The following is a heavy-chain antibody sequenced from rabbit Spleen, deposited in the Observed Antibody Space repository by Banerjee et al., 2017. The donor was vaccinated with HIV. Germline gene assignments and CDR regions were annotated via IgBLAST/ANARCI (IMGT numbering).Heavy chain of an antibody. J-gene: IGHJ4*01. D-gene: IGHD8-1*01. CDR3: ARDAGSGPYIDGYFSL. Sequence: QEHLEESGGGLVKPEGSLTLTCKASGFSFSDRDVMCWVRQAPGKGLEWIACINTATVKAVYATWVNGRFPISRENTQNTVSLQLNSLTAADTATYFCARDAGSGPYIDGYFSLWGQGTLVTVS. CDR2: INTATVKA. V-gene: IGHV1S45*01. CDR1: GFSFSDRDV.